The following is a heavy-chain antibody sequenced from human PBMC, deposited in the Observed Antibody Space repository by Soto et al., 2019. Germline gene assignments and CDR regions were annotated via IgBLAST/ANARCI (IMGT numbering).Heavy chain of an antibody. CDR2: IDPSDSYT. D-gene: IGHD6-13*01. CDR3: ARHPGIAAAGANLFDY. Sequence: PGESLKISCKGSGYSFTSYWISWVRQMPGKGLEWMGRIDPSDSYTNYSPSFQGHVTISADKSISTAYLQWSSLKASDTAMYYCARHPGIAAAGANLFDYWGRGTLVTVSS. V-gene: IGHV5-10-1*01. J-gene: IGHJ4*02. CDR1: GYSFTSYW.